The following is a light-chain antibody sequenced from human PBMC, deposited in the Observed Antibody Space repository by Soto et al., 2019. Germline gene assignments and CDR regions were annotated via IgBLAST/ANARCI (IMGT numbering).Light chain of an antibody. CDR2: EVS. Sequence: QSALTQPPSVSGSPGQSVTISCTGTSSDVGSYNRVSWYQQPPGTAPKLMIYEVSNRPSGVPDRFSGSKSGNTASLTISGLQAEDEADYYCSSYTSISTVVFGGWTKLTVL. CDR1: SSDVGSYNR. CDR3: SSYTSISTVV. J-gene: IGLJ2*01. V-gene: IGLV2-18*02.